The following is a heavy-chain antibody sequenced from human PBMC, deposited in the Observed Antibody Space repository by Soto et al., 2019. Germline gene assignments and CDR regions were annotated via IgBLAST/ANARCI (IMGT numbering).Heavy chain of an antibody. D-gene: IGHD1-7*01. CDR3: ATPRTLSPYFAS. CDR1: GYSLTELS. Sequence: QVQLVQSGAEVKKPGASVRVSCKVSGYSLTELSIHWVRQAPGKGLEWMGGFDPEDAETIYTQKFQGRVTMTEDKFRGTAYMELRTLTSDDTAVYFCATPRTLSPYFASGGQGTLVTVSS. V-gene: IGHV1-24*01. J-gene: IGHJ4*02. CDR2: FDPEDAET.